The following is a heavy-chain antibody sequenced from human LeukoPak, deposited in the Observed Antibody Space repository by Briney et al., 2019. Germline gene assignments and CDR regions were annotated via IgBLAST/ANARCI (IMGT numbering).Heavy chain of an antibody. Sequence: GASVKVSCKASGYTFTSYYMHWVRQAPGQGLEWMGIINPSGGNTNYAQKLQGRVTMTTDTSTSTAYMELRSLRSDDTAVYYCARDSCSGGSCYWDNLLFDYWGQGTLVTVSS. CDR1: GYTFTSYY. D-gene: IGHD2-15*01. V-gene: IGHV1-46*01. CDR2: INPSGGNT. J-gene: IGHJ4*02. CDR3: ARDSCSGGSCYWDNLLFDY.